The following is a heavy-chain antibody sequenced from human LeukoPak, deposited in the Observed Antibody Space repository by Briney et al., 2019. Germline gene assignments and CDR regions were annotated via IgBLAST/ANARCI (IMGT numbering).Heavy chain of an antibody. V-gene: IGHV1-18*04. CDR2: ISAYNGST. Sequence: ASVKVSCKASGYTFTGYYMHWVRQAPGQGLEWMGWISAYNGSTNYAQKLQGRVTMATDTSTSTAYMELRSLRSDDTAVYYCARVSGSSWYGAFDIWGQGTMVTVSS. J-gene: IGHJ3*02. CDR1: GYTFTGYY. D-gene: IGHD6-13*01. CDR3: ARVSGSSWYGAFDI.